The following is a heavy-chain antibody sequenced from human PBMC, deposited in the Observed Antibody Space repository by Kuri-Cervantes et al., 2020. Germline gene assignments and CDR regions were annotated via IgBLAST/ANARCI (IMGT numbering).Heavy chain of an antibody. V-gene: IGHV5-51*01. CDR3: ARYLYKNPRLYSEGGAFDI. D-gene: IGHD3-16*01. CDR2: INPGDSDT. Sequence: GESLKISCQGSGYDFTSYWIGWVRQMPGKGREWMGIINPGDSDTRYSPSSQGKVTISADKSISTAYLQWSSLKASDTAMYYCARYLYKNPRLYSEGGAFDIWGQGTMVTVSS. J-gene: IGHJ3*02. CDR1: GYDFTSYW.